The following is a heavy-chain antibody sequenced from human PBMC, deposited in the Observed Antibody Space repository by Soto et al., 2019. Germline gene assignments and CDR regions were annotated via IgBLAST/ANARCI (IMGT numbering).Heavy chain of an antibody. Sequence: PGGSLRLSCAASGFTFSSYAMSWVRQAPGKGLEWVSAISGSGGSTYYADSVKGRFTISRDNSKNTLYLQMNSLRAEDTAVYYCAKGWDRGDYDILTGADYWGQGTLVTVSS. CDR2: ISGSGGST. D-gene: IGHD3-9*01. J-gene: IGHJ4*02. CDR1: GFTFSSYA. V-gene: IGHV3-23*01. CDR3: AKGWDRGDYDILTGADY.